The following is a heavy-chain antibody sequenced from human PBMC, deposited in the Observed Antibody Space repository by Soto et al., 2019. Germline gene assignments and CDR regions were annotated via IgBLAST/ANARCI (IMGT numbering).Heavy chain of an antibody. CDR1: GFTFSSYG. J-gene: IGHJ4*02. CDR3: ANSFWSGYSPLDS. D-gene: IGHD3-3*01. CDR2: ISGICCST. Sequence: EVQMLESGGGLVQPGGSLRLSCAASGFTFSSYGMSWVRQAPGKGLEWVSGISGICCSTSYADSVKGRFTITRADSKKMLNLQMSSLRVEDTTLYYCANSFWSGYSPLDSWGQGTLVTVSS. V-gene: IGHV3-23*01.